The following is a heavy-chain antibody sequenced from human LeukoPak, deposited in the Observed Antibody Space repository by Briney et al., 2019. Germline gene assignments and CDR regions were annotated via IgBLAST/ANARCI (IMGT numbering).Heavy chain of an antibody. CDR3: ARARYCTNGVCYTWRFDP. J-gene: IGHJ5*02. V-gene: IGHV4-39*07. D-gene: IGHD2-8*01. Sequence: SETLSLTCSVSGGSISSSGYYWGWIRQPPGKGLEWIGTIYHSENTYYNPSLKSRITISVDTSKNQFSLNLSSVTAADTAVYYCARARYCTNGVCYTWRFDPWGQGTLVTVSS. CDR1: GGSISSSGYY. CDR2: IYHSENT.